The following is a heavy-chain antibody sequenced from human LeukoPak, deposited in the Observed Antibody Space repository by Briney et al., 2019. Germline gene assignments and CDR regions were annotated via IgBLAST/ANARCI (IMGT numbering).Heavy chain of an antibody. CDR3: AREKAAAGTVYFDY. CDR2: ISSSSSYI. V-gene: IGHV3-21*01. D-gene: IGHD6-13*01. J-gene: IGHJ4*02. CDR1: GFTFSIYS. Sequence: GGALRLSCAASGFTFSIYSMNWVRQAPGKGLEWVSSISSSSSYIYYADSVKGRFTISRDNAKNSLYLQMNSLRAEDTAVYYCAREKAAAGTVYFDYWGQGTLVTVSS.